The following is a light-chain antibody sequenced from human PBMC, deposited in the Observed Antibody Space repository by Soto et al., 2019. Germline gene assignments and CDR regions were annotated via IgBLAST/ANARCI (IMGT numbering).Light chain of an antibody. J-gene: IGLJ2*01. CDR1: SSDVGSYNT. CDR2: EDT. Sequence: QSALTQPASVSGSPGQSITISCTGTSSDVGSYNTVSWYQQHPGKAPKLMIFEDTERPSGVSHRFSASKSGNTAYLSISGLQAEDEVYYYCCSSAGDTLVVFGGGTKVTVL. V-gene: IGLV2-23*01. CDR3: CSSAGDTLVV.